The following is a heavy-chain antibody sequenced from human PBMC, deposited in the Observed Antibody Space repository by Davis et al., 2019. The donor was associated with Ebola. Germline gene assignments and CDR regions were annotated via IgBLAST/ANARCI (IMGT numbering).Heavy chain of an antibody. CDR2: IYYSGST. Sequence: SETLSLTCAVYGGSFSGYYWSWIRQPPGKGLEWIGYIYYSGSTNYNPSLKSRVTISVDTSKNQFSLKLSSVTAADTAVYYCARLYNWNDGGAFDIWGQGTMVTISS. V-gene: IGHV4-59*01. J-gene: IGHJ3*02. D-gene: IGHD1-20*01. CDR1: GGSFSGYY. CDR3: ARLYNWNDGGAFDI.